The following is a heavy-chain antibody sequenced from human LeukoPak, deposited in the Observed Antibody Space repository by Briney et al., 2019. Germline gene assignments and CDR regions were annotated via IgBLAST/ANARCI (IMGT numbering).Heavy chain of an antibody. Sequence: SETLSLTCTVSGGSISSSSYYWGWIRQPPGKGLEWIGSIYYSGSTYYNPSLKSRVTISVDTSKNQFSLKLSSVTAAGTAVYYCARLFASTAMPKNWGQGTLVTVSS. CDR1: GGSISSSSYY. D-gene: IGHD5-18*01. CDR2: IYYSGST. V-gene: IGHV4-39*01. CDR3: ARLFASTAMPKN. J-gene: IGHJ4*02.